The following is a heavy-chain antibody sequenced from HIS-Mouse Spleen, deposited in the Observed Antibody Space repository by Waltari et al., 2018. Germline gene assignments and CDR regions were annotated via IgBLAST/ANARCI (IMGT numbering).Heavy chain of an antibody. V-gene: IGHV4-39*07. D-gene: IGHD6-13*01. CDR2: IYYSWST. Sequence: QLQLQESGPGLVKPSETLSLTCTVSGGPISSSSYYWGWFRQPPGKGLEWIGSIYYSWSTYYNPSLKRRVTISVDTSKNQFSLKLSSVTAADTAVYYCAREIPYSSSWYDWYFDLWGRGTLVTVSS. CDR3: AREIPYSSSWYDWYFDL. CDR1: GGPISSSSYY. J-gene: IGHJ2*01.